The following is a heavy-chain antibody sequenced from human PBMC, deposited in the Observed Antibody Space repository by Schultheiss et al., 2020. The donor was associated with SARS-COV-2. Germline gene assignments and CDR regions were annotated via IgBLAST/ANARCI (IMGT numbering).Heavy chain of an antibody. CDR3: VRSTDSSYFDY. CDR1: GGSISSGGYY. Sequence: SQTLSLTCAVSGGSISSGGYYWSWIRQHPGKGLEWIGYIYYSGSTYYNPSLKSRLSISLDTSKNEFSLKLTSVTATDTAVYYCVRSTDSSYFDYWGRGTLVTVSS. D-gene: IGHD2-2*01. J-gene: IGHJ4*02. V-gene: IGHV4-31*11. CDR2: IYYSGST.